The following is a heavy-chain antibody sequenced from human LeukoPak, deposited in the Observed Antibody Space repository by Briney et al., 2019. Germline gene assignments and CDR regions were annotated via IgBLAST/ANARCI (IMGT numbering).Heavy chain of an antibody. Sequence: GGSLRLSCAASGFTFSSYWMSWVRQAPGKGLEWVANIEHDGSDKYYVDSVKGRFTISRGNAENSLYLQMNSLRAEDTAMYYCARSQSLGYWGQGTLVTVSS. J-gene: IGHJ4*02. CDR1: GFTFSSYW. CDR2: IEHDGSDK. V-gene: IGHV3-7*04. CDR3: ARSQSLGY.